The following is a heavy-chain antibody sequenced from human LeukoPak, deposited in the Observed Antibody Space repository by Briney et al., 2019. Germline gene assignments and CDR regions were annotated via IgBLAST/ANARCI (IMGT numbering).Heavy chain of an antibody. Sequence: GGSLRLSCAASGFTVSSNYMSWVRQAPGKGLEWVSVIYSDGRIHSADSVKGRFAISRDDSKNTLSLQMNSLRAEDTAVYYCARESGYSYGLAGFFDYWGQGTLVTVSS. J-gene: IGHJ4*02. CDR2: IYSDGRI. CDR3: ARESGYSYGLAGFFDY. V-gene: IGHV3-53*01. D-gene: IGHD5-18*01. CDR1: GFTVSSNY.